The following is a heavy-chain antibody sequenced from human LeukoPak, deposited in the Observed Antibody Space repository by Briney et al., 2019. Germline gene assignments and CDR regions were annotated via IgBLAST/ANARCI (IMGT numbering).Heavy chain of an antibody. V-gene: IGHV3-30-3*01. CDR2: ISYDGSNK. J-gene: IGHJ6*02. CDR3: ARGRYCSGGSCYYYYYGMDV. CDR1: GFTFSSYA. D-gene: IGHD2-15*01. Sequence: GGSLRLSCAASGFTFSSYAMHWVRQAPGKGLEWVAVISYDGSNKYYADSVKRRFTISRDNSKNTLYLQMNSLRAEDTAVYYCARGRYCSGGSCYYYYYGMDVWGQGTTVTVSS.